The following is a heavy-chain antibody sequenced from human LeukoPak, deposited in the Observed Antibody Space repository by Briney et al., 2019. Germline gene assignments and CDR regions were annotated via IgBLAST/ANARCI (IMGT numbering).Heavy chain of an antibody. J-gene: IGHJ4*02. CDR2: MWSDGSNK. CDR1: GFTFSSYD. V-gene: IGHV3-33*06. CDR3: AKGGDGYNSHPYDY. D-gene: IGHD5-24*01. Sequence: KPGGSLRLSCAASGFTFSSYDMHWVRQAPGKGLEWVAVMWSDGSNKYHADSVKGRFTISRDNSKNTLYLQMNSLRAEDTAVYYCAKGGDGYNSHPYDYWGQGTLVTVSS.